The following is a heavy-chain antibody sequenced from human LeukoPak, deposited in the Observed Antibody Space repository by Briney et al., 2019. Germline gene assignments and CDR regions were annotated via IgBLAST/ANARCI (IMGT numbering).Heavy chain of an antibody. D-gene: IGHD6-25*01. V-gene: IGHV4-34*01. Sequence: SETLSLTCTVYGGSFSGYYWSWIRQPPGKGLEWIGEINHSGSTNYNPSLKSRVTISVDTSKNQFSLKLSSVTAADTAVYYCARRPRIAAHKLDYWGQGTLVTVSS. CDR2: INHSGST. J-gene: IGHJ4*02. CDR3: ARRPRIAAHKLDY. CDR1: GGSFSGYY.